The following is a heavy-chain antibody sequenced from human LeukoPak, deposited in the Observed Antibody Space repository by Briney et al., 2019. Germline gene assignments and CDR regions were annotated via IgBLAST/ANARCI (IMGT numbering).Heavy chain of an antibody. J-gene: IGHJ4*02. CDR2: SGST. V-gene: IGHV4-38-2*02. D-gene: IGHD6-19*01. Sequence: SETLSLTCTVSGYSISSGYYWGWIRQPPGKGLEWIGSGSTYYNPSLKSRVTMSIDTSKNQFSLKLTSVTAADTATYYCARETSLAGFASGLGFNYWGQGILVTVSS. CDR1: GYSISSGYY. CDR3: ARETSLAGFASGLGFNY.